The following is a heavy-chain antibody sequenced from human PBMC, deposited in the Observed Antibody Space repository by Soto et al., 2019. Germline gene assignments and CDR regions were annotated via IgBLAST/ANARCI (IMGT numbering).Heavy chain of an antibody. CDR3: ARALYYDILTGYYYYYGMDV. Sequence: PGGSLRLSCVASGFTFSSYWMNWVRQAPGKGLEWVATIKQDGGEKYYVDSVRGRFTISRDNAKNSLYLQMNSLRAEDTAVYYCARALYYDILTGYYYYYGMDVWGQGTTVTVSS. CDR2: IKQDGGEK. D-gene: IGHD3-9*01. CDR1: GFTFSSYW. J-gene: IGHJ6*02. V-gene: IGHV3-7*02.